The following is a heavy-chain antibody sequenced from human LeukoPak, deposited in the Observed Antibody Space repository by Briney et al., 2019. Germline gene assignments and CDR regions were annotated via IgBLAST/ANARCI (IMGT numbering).Heavy chain of an antibody. J-gene: IGHJ4*02. V-gene: IGHV3-23*01. CDR3: AKEQELLGY. CDR1: GFTFSSYA. Sequence: GGSLRLSCAASGFTFSSYAMSCVREAQGKRREWVSASSGTGGTTHYADSVNGRFTISRDNSKNTLYLQMNSLRAEDTAVYYCAKEQELLGYWGQGTLVTVSS. CDR2: SSGTGGTT. D-gene: IGHD1-26*01.